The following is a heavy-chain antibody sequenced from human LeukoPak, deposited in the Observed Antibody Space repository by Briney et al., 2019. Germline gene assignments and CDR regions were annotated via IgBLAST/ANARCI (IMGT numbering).Heavy chain of an antibody. CDR2: IYSGGST. CDR3: ARGSSGYDLSFDY. J-gene: IGHJ4*02. Sequence: PGGSLRLSCAASGFTVSSNYMSWVRQAPGKGLEWVSVIYSGGSTYYADSVKGRFTISRDNSKNTLYLQMNSLRAEDTAVYYCARGSSGYDLSFDYWGQGTLVTVSS. CDR1: GFTVSSNY. V-gene: IGHV3-66*01. D-gene: IGHD5-12*01.